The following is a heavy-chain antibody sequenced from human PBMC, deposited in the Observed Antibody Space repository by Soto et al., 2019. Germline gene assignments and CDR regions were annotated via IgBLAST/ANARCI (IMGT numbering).Heavy chain of an antibody. V-gene: IGHV4-59*01. J-gene: IGHJ4*02. CDR1: GGSISSYY. D-gene: IGHD5-18*01. CDR3: AREIPGYSYGQPFDY. Sequence: SETLSLTCTVSGGSISSYYWSWIRQPPGKGLEWIGYIYYSGSTNYNPSLKSRVTISVDTSKNQFSLKLSSVTAADTAVYYCAREIPGYSYGQPFDYWGQETLVTVSS. CDR2: IYYSGST.